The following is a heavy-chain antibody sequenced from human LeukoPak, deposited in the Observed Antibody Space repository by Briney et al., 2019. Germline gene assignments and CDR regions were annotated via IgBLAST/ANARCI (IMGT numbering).Heavy chain of an antibody. Sequence: PGRSLRLSCAASGFTFSSYGMHWVRQAPGKGRGWVAVIWYDGSNKYYADSVKGRFTISRDNSKNTLYLQMNSLRAEDRAVYYCARDPMVRGVMYHYYGMDVWGQGTTVTVSS. CDR1: GFTFSSYG. CDR3: ARDPMVRGVMYHYYGMDV. CDR2: IWYDGSNK. D-gene: IGHD3-10*01. J-gene: IGHJ6*02. V-gene: IGHV3-33*01.